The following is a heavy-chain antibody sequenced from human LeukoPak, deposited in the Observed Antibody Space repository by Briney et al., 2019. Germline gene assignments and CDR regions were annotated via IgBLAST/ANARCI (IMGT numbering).Heavy chain of an antibody. CDR2: IWNDGSNK. J-gene: IGHJ5*02. CDR1: GFSFSIHR. CDR3: ARDEFSKGHQLVPPGS. D-gene: IGHD6-13*01. Sequence: PGGSLRLSCAASGFSFSIHRMHWVRQAPGKGLEWVAIIWNDGSNKYHADSVKGRFTISRDNSKNTLYLQMNSLTAEDTAVYYCARDEFSKGHQLVPPGSWGQGTLVIVSS. V-gene: IGHV3-33*01.